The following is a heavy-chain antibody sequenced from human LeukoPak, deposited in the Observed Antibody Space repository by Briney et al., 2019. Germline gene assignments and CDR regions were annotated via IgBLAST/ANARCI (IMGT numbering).Heavy chain of an antibody. CDR2: ISGSGDDT. Sequence: PGGSLRLSCAASGFTLSSYAMTWVRQAPGEGLEWVSAISGSGDDTHYADSVKGRFSISSDISKNTLFLQMNTLRAEDTAVYYCARAGYCSGGSCYGSDYWGQGTLVSVSS. J-gene: IGHJ4*02. CDR3: ARAGYCSGGSCYGSDY. CDR1: GFTLSSYA. D-gene: IGHD2-15*01. V-gene: IGHV3-23*01.